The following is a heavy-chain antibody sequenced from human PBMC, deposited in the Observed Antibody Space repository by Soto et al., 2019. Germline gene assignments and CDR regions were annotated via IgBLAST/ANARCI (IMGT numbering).Heavy chain of an antibody. Sequence: GESLKISCAASGFTFSSYAMSWVRQAPGKGLEWVSAISGSGGSTYYADSVKGRFTISRDNSKNTLYLQMNSLRAEDTAVYYCAKDSTFSSSPYYFDYWGQGTLVTASS. J-gene: IGHJ4*02. CDR1: GFTFSSYA. CDR2: ISGSGGST. CDR3: AKDSTFSSSPYYFDY. D-gene: IGHD6-6*01. V-gene: IGHV3-23*01.